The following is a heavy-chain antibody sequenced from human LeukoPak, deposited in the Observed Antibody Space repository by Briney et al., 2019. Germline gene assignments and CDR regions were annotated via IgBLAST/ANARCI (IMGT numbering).Heavy chain of an antibody. CDR2: IYTSGST. CDR1: GGSISSYY. CDR3: ARAAVDLGGYSYGRYFDP. J-gene: IGHJ5*02. D-gene: IGHD5-18*01. Sequence: NPSETLSLTCTVSGGSISSYYWSWVRQPAGKGLEWIGRIYTSGSTNYNPSLKSRVTMSVDTSKNQFSLKLSSVTAADTAVYYCARAAVDLGGYSYGRYFDPWGQGTLVTVSS. V-gene: IGHV4-4*07.